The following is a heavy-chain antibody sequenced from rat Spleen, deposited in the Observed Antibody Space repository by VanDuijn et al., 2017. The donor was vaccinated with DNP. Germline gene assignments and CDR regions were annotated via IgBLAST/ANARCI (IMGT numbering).Heavy chain of an antibody. CDR3: ATNGPLAY. Sequence: EVQLMESGGDLVQPGKSLKLSCVASGFTFSYYWMTWVRQVPGKGLEWLASITSNGGATYYLDSVKGRFTISRDDAQDTLYLQMNSLRSEDTATYYCATNGPLAYWGQGTLVTVSS. CDR2: ITSNGGAT. D-gene: IGHD4-1*01. J-gene: IGHJ3*01. V-gene: IGHV5-31*01. CDR1: GFTFSYYW.